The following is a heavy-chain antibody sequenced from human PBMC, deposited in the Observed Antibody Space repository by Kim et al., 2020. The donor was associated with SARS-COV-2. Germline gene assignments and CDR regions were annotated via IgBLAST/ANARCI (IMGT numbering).Heavy chain of an antibody. V-gene: IGHV3-9*01. CDR1: GFTFGDYA. J-gene: IGHJ6*02. CDR2: ISWNSGSI. D-gene: IGHD6-13*01. CDR3: AKDTGEQQLYRLMDV. Sequence: GGSLRLSCAASGFTFGDYAMHWVRQAPGKGLEWVSGISWNSGSIGYADSVKGRFTISRDNAKNSLYLQMNSLRAEDTALYYCAKDTGEQQLYRLMDVWGQGTTVTVSS.